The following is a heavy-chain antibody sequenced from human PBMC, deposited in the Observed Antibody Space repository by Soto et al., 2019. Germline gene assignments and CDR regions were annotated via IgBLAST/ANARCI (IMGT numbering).Heavy chain of an antibody. Sequence: SETLSLTCAVSGGSISSSFWWSWVRPPPGKGLEWIGEIYQSGSTNYNPSLKSRVTISVDQSKNQFSLRVSSVTAADTAVYYCARWGGSGYFDDSGYHQTLNWCDPGGQGTLVT. CDR1: GGSISSSFW. V-gene: IGHV4-4*02. CDR2: IYQSGST. J-gene: IGHJ5*02. D-gene: IGHD3-22*01. CDR3: ARWGGSGYFDDSGYHQTLNWCDP.